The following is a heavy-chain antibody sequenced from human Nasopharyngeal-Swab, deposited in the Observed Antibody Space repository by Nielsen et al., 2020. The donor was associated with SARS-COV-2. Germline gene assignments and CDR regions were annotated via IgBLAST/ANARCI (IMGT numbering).Heavy chain of an antibody. CDR2: ISYDGSNN. Sequence: GESLKISCAASGFTFSRYAMHWVRQAPGKGLEWVAVISYDGSNNYYADSVKGRFTISRDNSKNTLYLQMNSLRAEDTAVYYCAGTFGEGHDYYYYGMDVWGQGTTVTVSS. CDR3: AGTFGEGHDYYYYGMDV. D-gene: IGHD3-10*01. V-gene: IGHV3-30*04. J-gene: IGHJ6*02. CDR1: GFTFSRYA.